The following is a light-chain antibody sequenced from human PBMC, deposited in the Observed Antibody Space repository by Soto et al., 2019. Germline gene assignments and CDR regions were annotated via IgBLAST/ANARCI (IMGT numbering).Light chain of an antibody. J-gene: IGKJ3*01. CDR2: DAS. CDR3: QQYNNWPVT. Sequence: EIVMTQSPATLSVSPGERATLSCRASQSVSSNLAWYQQKPGQAPRLLIYDASTRATGIPARFSGSGSGTEFTLTIGSLQSEDFAVDYCQQYNNWPVTFGPATKVDIK. V-gene: IGKV3-15*01. CDR1: QSVSSN.